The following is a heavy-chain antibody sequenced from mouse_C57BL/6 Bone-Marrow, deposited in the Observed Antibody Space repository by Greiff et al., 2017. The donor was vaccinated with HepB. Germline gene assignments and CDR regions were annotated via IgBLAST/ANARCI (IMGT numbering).Heavy chain of an antibody. CDR2: INPYNGDT. D-gene: IGHD1-1*01. J-gene: IGHJ2*01. CDR1: GYSFTGYF. Sequence: VQLQQSGPELVKPGDSVKISCKASGYSFTGYFMNWVMQSHGKSLEWIGRINPYNGDTFYNQKFKGKATLTVDKSSSTAHMELRSLTSEDSAVYYCARTGYGRTWFAYWGQGTTLTVSS. V-gene: IGHV1-20*01. CDR3: ARTGYGRTWFAY.